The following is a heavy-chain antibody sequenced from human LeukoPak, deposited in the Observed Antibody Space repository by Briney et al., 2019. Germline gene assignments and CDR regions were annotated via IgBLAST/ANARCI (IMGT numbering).Heavy chain of an antibody. CDR1: GYTFTGYY. CDR2: INPNSGGT. CDR3: ARGFGYSYGYPDPPDY. Sequence: ASVKVSCKASGYTFTGYYMHWVRQAPGQGLEWMGWINPNSGGTNYAQKFQGRVTMTRDTSISTAYMELSRLRSDDTAVYYCARGFGYSYGYPDPPDYWGQGTLVTVSS. J-gene: IGHJ4*02. D-gene: IGHD5-18*01. V-gene: IGHV1-2*02.